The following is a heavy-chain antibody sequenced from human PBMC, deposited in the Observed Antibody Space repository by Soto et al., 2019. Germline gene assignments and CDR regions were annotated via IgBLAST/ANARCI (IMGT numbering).Heavy chain of an antibody. CDR2: IIPIFGTA. CDR3: ARDLGELTLGY. D-gene: IGHD1-26*01. V-gene: IGHV1-69*13. J-gene: IGHJ4*02. Sequence: SVKVSCKASGGTFSSYAISWVRQAPGQGLEWMGGIIPIFGTANYAQKFQGRVMITADESTSTAYMELSRLRSEDTAVYYCARDLGELTLGYWGQGTLVTVSS. CDR1: GGTFSSYA.